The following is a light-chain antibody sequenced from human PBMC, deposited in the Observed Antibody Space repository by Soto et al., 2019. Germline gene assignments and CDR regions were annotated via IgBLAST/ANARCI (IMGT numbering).Light chain of an antibody. Sequence: EIVLTQSPGPLSLSPGERATLSCRASQSVSTYLSWYQQKPGQAPRLLIYGASSRATGIPDRFSCSGSGTDFTLTISRLEPEDFAVYYCQHHGGSPLFTFGPGTKVDIK. CDR3: QHHGGSPLFT. V-gene: IGKV3-20*01. CDR2: GAS. CDR1: QSVSTY. J-gene: IGKJ3*01.